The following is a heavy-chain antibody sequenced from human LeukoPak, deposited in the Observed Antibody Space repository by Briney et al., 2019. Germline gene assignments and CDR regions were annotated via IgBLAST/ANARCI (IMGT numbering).Heavy chain of an antibody. Sequence: GASVKVSCKASGGTFSSYAISWVRQAPGQGLEWMGGIIPIFGTANYAQKFQGRVTITADESTSTAYMELSSLRSEDTAVYYCARDSKLRYFDPLNNRMKNYYYYYMDVWGKGTTVTISS. J-gene: IGHJ6*03. CDR2: IIPIFGTA. D-gene: IGHD3-9*01. CDR3: ARDSKLRYFDPLNNRMKNYYYYYMDV. V-gene: IGHV1-69*13. CDR1: GGTFSSYA.